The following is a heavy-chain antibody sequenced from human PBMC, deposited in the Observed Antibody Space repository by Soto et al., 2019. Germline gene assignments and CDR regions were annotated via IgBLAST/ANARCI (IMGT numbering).Heavy chain of an antibody. V-gene: IGHV4-39*01. D-gene: IGHD2-2*02. CDR3: AGHCSSTSCYTGFDY. CDR1: GGSISSSSYY. Sequence: PSETLSLTCTVSGGSISSSSYYWGWIRQPPGKGLEWIGSIYYSGSTYYNPSLKSRVTISVDTSKNQFSLKLSSVTAADTAVYYCAGHCSSTSCYTGFDYWGPGTLVTVSS. J-gene: IGHJ4*02. CDR2: IYYSGST.